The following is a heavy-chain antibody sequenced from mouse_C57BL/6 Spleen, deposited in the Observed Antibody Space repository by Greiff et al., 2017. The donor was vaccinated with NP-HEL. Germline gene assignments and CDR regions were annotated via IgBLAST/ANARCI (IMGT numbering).Heavy chain of an antibody. Sequence: EVKLVESGPELVKPGASVKISCKASGYSFTGYYMNWVKQSPEKSLEWIGEINPSTGGTTYNQKFKAKATLTVDKSSSTAYMQLKSLTSEDSAVYYCASFYYGYDGGAMDYWGQGTSVTVSS. D-gene: IGHD2-2*01. CDR3: ASFYYGYDGGAMDY. CDR1: GYSFTGYY. J-gene: IGHJ4*01. V-gene: IGHV1-42*01. CDR2: INPSTGGT.